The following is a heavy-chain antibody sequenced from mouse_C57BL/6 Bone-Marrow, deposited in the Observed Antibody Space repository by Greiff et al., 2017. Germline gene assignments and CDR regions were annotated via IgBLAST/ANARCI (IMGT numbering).Heavy chain of an antibody. CDR2: IYPGDGDT. CDR1: GYAFSSYW. J-gene: IGHJ2*01. V-gene: IGHV1-82*01. D-gene: IGHD1-1*02. CDR3: ARFQFYGGYYCDY. Sequence: QVQLQQSGPELVKPGASVKISCKASGYAFSSYWMNWVKQRPGKGLEWIGRIYPGDGDTSYNGKFKGKATLTADKSSSTAYMQLSSLTSEDSAVYFCARFQFYGGYYCDYWGQGTTLTVSS.